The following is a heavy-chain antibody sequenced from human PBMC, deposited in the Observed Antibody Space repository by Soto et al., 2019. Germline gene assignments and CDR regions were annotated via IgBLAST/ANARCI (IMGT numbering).Heavy chain of an antibody. CDR2: FSSNGGST. D-gene: IGHD6-19*01. CDR3: ARGARGAVAGTYSFDY. Sequence: EVQLVESGGGLVQPGGSLRLSCAASGFTFSSYAMYWVRQAPGKGLEYVSAFSSNGGSTSYANSVRGRFTISRDNSKNTLYLQMGSLTAEDMAVYYWARGARGAVAGTYSFDYWGQGTLVTVSS. CDR1: GFTFSSYA. V-gene: IGHV3-64*01. J-gene: IGHJ4*02.